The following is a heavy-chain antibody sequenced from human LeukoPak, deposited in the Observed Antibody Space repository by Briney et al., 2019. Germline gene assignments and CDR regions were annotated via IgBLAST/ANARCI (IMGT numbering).Heavy chain of an antibody. J-gene: IGHJ4*02. CDR2: IHSTGST. V-gene: IGHV4-59*01. CDR3: VRDEKGDYNFDY. D-gene: IGHD4-17*01. Sequence: PSETLSLTCTVSGASINNYYWTWIRQSPGKGLGWIGYIHSTGSTNYNFSLRRRVIMSVDKSKNQFSLNLSSVTAADTAVYYCVRDEKGDYNFDYWGQGTLVTVSS. CDR1: GASINNYY.